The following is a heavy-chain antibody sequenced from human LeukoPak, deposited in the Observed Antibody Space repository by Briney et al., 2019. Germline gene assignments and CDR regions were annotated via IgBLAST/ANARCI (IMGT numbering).Heavy chain of an antibody. J-gene: IGHJ3*02. CDR1: GYSISSGYY. CDR3: AGRYSSSWYRRRAFDI. D-gene: IGHD6-13*01. V-gene: IGHV4-38-2*01. CDR2: IYHSGSA. Sequence: SETLSLTCVVSGYSISSGYYWGWIRQPPGKGLEWIGSIYHSGSAYYNPSLKSRVAISVDTSKNQFSLNLSSVTAADTAVYYCAGRYSSSWYRRRAFDIWGQGTMVTVSS.